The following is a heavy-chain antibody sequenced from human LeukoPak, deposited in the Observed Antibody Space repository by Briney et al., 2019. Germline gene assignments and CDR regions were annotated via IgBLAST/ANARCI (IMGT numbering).Heavy chain of an antibody. J-gene: IGHJ6*03. CDR1: GYTLTSYY. D-gene: IGHD1-26*01. Sequence: ASVKVSCKASGYTLTSYYMHWVRQAPGQGLEWMGWINPNSGGTNYAQKFQGRVTMTRDTSISTAYMELSRLRSDDTAVYYCARASATSSYYYYYYMDVWGKGTTVTVSS. V-gene: IGHV1-2*02. CDR2: INPNSGGT. CDR3: ARASATSSYYYYYYMDV.